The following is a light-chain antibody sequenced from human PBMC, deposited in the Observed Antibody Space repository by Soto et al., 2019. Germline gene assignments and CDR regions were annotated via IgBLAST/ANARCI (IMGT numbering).Light chain of an antibody. CDR1: QSISTY. Sequence: DIQMSQSPSSLSASIGDRITITCRASQSISTYLNWYQQKPGKAPRLLIYGASTLQNGVPSKFSGSGSATDYILTINSLQPAPFATYSCQQTFIYPSLTFGGGTTVEMK. J-gene: IGKJ4*01. CDR3: QQTFIYPSLT. V-gene: IGKV1-39*01. CDR2: GAS.